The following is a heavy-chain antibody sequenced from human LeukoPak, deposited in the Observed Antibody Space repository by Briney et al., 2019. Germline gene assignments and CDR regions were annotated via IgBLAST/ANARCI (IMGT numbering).Heavy chain of an antibody. V-gene: IGHV1-69*13. CDR2: IIPIFGTA. CDR3: ARVDYYDSSGPQPHGMDV. Sequence: ASVKVSCKASGGTFSSYAISWVRQAPGQGLEWMGGIIPIFGTANYAQKFQGRVTITADESTSTAYMELSSLRSEDTAVYYCARVDYYDSSGPQPHGMDVWGQGTTVTVSS. D-gene: IGHD3-22*01. J-gene: IGHJ6*02. CDR1: GGTFSSYA.